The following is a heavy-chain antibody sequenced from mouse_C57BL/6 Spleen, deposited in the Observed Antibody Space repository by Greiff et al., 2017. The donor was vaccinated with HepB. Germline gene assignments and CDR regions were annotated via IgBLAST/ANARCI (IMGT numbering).Heavy chain of an antibody. CDR3: AKGWFAY. J-gene: IGHJ3*01. Sequence: EVKLMESGGGLVKPGGSLKLSCAASGFTFSDYGMHWVRQAPEKGLEWVAYISSGSSTIYYADTVKGRFTISRDNAKNTLFLQMTSLRSEDTAMYYCAKGWFAYWGQGTLVTVSA. CDR2: ISSGSSTI. CDR1: GFTFSDYG. V-gene: IGHV5-17*01.